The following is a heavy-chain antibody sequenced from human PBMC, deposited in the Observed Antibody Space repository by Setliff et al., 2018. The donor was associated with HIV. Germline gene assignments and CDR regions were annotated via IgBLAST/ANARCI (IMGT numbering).Heavy chain of an antibody. D-gene: IGHD3-16*02. Sequence: SETLSLTCTVSGGSISSGSYYWTWIRQPAGKGLEWIGHIYTSGITNCNPSLKGRVTISVDTSKNQFSLKLSSVTAADTAVYYCVRGSDWGSFRYWGQGTLVTVSS. CDR3: VRGSDWGSFRY. J-gene: IGHJ4*02. V-gene: IGHV4-61*09. CDR1: GGSISSGSYY. CDR2: IYTSGIT.